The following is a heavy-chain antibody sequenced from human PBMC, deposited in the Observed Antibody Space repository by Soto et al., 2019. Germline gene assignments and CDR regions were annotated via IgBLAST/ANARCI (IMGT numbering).Heavy chain of an antibody. CDR2: INHSGST. D-gene: IGHD5-12*01. CDR3: ASNKREMATIDY. V-gene: IGHV4-34*01. CDR1: GGSFSGYY. J-gene: IGHJ4*02. Sequence: ETLSLTCAVYGGSFSGYYWGWIRQPPGKGLEWIGEINHSGSTNYNPSLKSRVTISVDTSKNQFSLKLSSVTAADTAVYYCASNKREMATIDYWGQGTLVTVSS.